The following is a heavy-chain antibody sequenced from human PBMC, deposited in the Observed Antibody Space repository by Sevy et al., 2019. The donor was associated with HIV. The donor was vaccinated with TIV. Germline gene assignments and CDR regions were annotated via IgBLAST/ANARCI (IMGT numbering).Heavy chain of an antibody. Sequence: GGSLRLSCAASGFTFSSYGMHWVRQAPGKGLEWVAVISYDGSNKYYADSVKGRFTISRDNSKNTLYLQMNSLRAEDTAVYYCAKPGFWSGPAAHYFDYWDQGTLVTVSS. CDR3: AKPGFWSGPAAHYFDY. D-gene: IGHD3-3*01. CDR2: ISYDGSNK. CDR1: GFTFSSYG. V-gene: IGHV3-30*18. J-gene: IGHJ4*02.